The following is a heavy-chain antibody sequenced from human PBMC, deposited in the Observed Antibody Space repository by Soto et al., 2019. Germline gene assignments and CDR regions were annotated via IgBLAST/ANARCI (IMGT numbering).Heavy chain of an antibody. CDR3: ARLWELTGDY. V-gene: IGHV3-48*02. Sequence: EVQLVESGGGLVQPGGSLRLSCAASGFTFSSYSMNWVRQAPGKGLEWVSYISSSSSTIYYADSVKGRFTISRDNAKNSVYLQMNSLRDEDTAVYYCARLWELTGDYCGQGTLVTVSA. CDR1: GFTFSSYS. D-gene: IGHD1-26*01. J-gene: IGHJ4*02. CDR2: ISSSSSTI.